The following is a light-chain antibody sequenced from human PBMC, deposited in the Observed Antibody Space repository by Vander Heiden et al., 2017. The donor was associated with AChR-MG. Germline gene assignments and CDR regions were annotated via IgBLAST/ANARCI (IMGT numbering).Light chain of an antibody. CDR3: QSYDTSLSGFYV. V-gene: IGLV1-40*01. CDR2: GKN. J-gene: IGLJ1*01. Sequence: QSVLPQPPSVSGAPGQRLTISCTGSSPHIRAGYDLHWYQQLPGTAPKLLIYGKNNRPSGVPDRFSGSKSGTSASLAITGLQAEDEADYYCQSYDTSLSGFYVCGTGTKVTVL. CDR1: SPHIRAGYD.